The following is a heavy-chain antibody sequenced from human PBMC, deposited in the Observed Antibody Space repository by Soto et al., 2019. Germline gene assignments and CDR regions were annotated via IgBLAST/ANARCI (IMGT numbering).Heavy chain of an antibody. Sequence: GASVKVSCKASGYTFTSYAMHWVRQAPGQRLEWMGWINAGNGNTKYSQKFQGRVTITRDTSASTAYMELSSLRSEDTAVYYCARVPQLVLNPTVPLYYGMDVWGQGTTVTVSS. J-gene: IGHJ6*02. CDR1: GYTFTSYA. D-gene: IGHD6-13*01. CDR2: INAGNGNT. V-gene: IGHV1-3*01. CDR3: ARVPQLVLNPTVPLYYGMDV.